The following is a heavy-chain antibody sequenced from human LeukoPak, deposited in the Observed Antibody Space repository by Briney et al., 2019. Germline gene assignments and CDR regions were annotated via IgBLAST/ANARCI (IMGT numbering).Heavy chain of an antibody. CDR2: IRSKAYGGTT. CDR3: TRVDSSGGY. J-gene: IGHJ4*02. Sequence: GGSLRLSCTASGFTFGDYAMSWVRQAPGKGLEWVGFIRSKAYGGTTEYAASVKGRFTISRDDSKSIAYLQMNSLRTEDTAVYYCTRVDSSGGYWGQGTLVTVSS. D-gene: IGHD6-19*01. V-gene: IGHV3-49*04. CDR1: GFTFGDYA.